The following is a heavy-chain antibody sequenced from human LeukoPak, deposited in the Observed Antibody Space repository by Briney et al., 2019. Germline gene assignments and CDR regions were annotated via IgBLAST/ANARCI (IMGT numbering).Heavy chain of an antibody. D-gene: IGHD2-2*01. CDR2: MYYSGST. CDR3: ARGPAGFDY. CDR1: GGSISSSSYY. J-gene: IGHJ4*02. V-gene: IGHV4-39*01. Sequence: SETLSLTCTVSGGSISSSSYYWGWIRQPPGKGLEWTGSMYYSGSTYYNPSLKSRVTISVDTSKNQFSLKLSSVTAADTAVYYCARGPAGFDYWGQGTLVTVSS.